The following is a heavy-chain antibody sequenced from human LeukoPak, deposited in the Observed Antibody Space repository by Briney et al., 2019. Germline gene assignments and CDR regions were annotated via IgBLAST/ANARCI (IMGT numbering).Heavy chain of an antibody. CDR3: ARDGYSGSPRITMIVDY. Sequence: GRSLRLSCAASGFTFSSYAMHWVRQAPGKGLEWVAVISYDGSNKYYADSVKGRFTISRDNSKNTLYLQMNSLRAEDTAVYYCARDGYSGSPRITMIVDYWGQGTLVTVSS. D-gene: IGHD3-22*01. V-gene: IGHV3-30-3*01. J-gene: IGHJ4*02. CDR1: GFTFSSYA. CDR2: ISYDGSNK.